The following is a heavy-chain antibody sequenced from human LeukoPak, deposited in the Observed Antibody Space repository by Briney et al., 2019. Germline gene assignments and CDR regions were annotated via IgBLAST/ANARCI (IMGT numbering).Heavy chain of an antibody. CDR3: ARDRLNYYDSSGYSY. CDR2: IYYSGST. Sequence: SETLSLTCTVSGGSISSSSYYWGWIRQPPGKGLEWIGSIYYSGSTYYNPSLKSRVTISVDTSKNQFSLKLSSVTAADTAVYYCARDRLNYYDSSGYSYWGQGTLVTVSS. V-gene: IGHV4-39*07. D-gene: IGHD3-22*01. J-gene: IGHJ4*02. CDR1: GGSISSSSYY.